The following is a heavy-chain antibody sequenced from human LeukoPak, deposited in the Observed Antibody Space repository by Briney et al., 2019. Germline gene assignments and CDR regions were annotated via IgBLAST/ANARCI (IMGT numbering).Heavy chain of an antibody. CDR2: VNPHSGGT. V-gene: IGHV1-2*02. CDR1: GYTFTGYY. Sequence: ASVKVSCKASGYTFTGYYMHWVRQAPGQGLEWMGWVNPHSGGTSYAMKFQGRVTMTRDTSITTAYMELTRLQPDDTAVYYCARAVFGQYYDNSGYYFDYWGQGSLATVSS. D-gene: IGHD3-22*01. J-gene: IGHJ4*02. CDR3: ARAVFGQYYDNSGYYFDY.